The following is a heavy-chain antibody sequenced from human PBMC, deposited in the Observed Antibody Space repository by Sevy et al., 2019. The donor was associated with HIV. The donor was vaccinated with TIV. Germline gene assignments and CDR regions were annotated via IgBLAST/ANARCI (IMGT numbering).Heavy chain of an antibody. Sequence: GGSLRLSCAASGFTFSYAWMTWVRQAPGKGLEWVGRIKSKTDGGTIDYAAPVKGRFTISRDDSRNTLFLQMNSLRLDDTAVYYCARDPTFSSDTRGYYPFDSWGQGTLVTVSS. V-gene: IGHV3-15*01. CDR3: ARDPTFSSDTRGYYPFDS. J-gene: IGHJ4*02. CDR1: GFTFSYAW. D-gene: IGHD3-22*01. CDR2: IKSKTDGGTI.